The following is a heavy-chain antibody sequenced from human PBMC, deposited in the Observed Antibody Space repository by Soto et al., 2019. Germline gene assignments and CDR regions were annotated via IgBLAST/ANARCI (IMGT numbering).Heavy chain of an antibody. D-gene: IGHD3-22*01. J-gene: IGHJ4*02. V-gene: IGHV4-30-4*01. CDR1: GDSISGGDYY. CDR3: GRIDGSGYYLHN. CDR2: IFYSGST. Sequence: QVQLQEAGPGLVKPSQTLSLTCTVSGDSISGGDYYWGWIRQPPGKGLEWIGYIFYSGSTYYNPSLQSRVTISVDTSKNQFSLRLTSVTAADTAVYYCGRIDGSGYYLHNWGQGTLVTVSS.